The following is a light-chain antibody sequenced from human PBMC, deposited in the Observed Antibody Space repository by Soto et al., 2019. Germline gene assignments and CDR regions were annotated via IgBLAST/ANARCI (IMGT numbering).Light chain of an antibody. CDR3: QHYGSSSWT. Sequence: EIVLTLSPGTLSLSPGERATLSCRASQSVSSTYLAWYQQKPGQAPRLLIYGASSRATGIPDRFSCSGSGTDFTLTISRLDPEDFAVYYCQHYGSSSWTFGQGTKVDIK. J-gene: IGKJ1*01. CDR2: GAS. V-gene: IGKV3-20*01. CDR1: QSVSSTY.